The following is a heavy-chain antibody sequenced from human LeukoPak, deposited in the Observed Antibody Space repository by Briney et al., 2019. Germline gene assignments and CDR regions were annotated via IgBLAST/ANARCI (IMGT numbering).Heavy chain of an antibody. CDR3: ARDHSDPVFFFDS. V-gene: IGHV3-7*05. CDR2: INQVGSEK. J-gene: IGHJ4*02. CDR1: GFTFSSYW. D-gene: IGHD1-14*01. Sequence: SGGSLRLSCAASGFTFSSYWMIWVRQAPGKGLEWVANINQVGSEKYYVDSVKGRFTISRDNAKNSLFLQMNSLRAEDTAVYYCARDHSDPVFFFDSWGQETLVTAPS.